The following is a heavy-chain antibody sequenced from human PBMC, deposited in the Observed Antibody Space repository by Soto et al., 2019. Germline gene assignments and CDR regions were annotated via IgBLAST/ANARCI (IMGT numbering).Heavy chain of an antibody. CDR2: ISYDGSNK. D-gene: IGHD2-15*01. J-gene: IGHJ6*02. CDR1: GFTFSNYV. V-gene: IGHV3-30*18. CDR3: AKLDEGGLQYAYYAMDV. Sequence: LRLSCVASGFTFSNYVMHWVRQAPVKGLEWVAVISYDGSNKYYADSVKGRFTISRDNSKNTLYLQMTSLRTEDTALYYCAKLDEGGLQYAYYAMDVWGQGTTVTVSS.